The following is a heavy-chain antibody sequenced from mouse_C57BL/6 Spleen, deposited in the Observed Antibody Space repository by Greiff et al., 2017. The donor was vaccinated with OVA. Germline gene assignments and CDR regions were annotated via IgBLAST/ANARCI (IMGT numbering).Heavy chain of an antibody. Sequence: VQLQQSGPELVKPGASVKISCKASGYSFTGYYMNWVKQSPEKSLEWIGEINPSTGGTTYNQKFKAKATLTVDKSSSTAYMQLTSLTSEDSAVYYWARRGYSLDYWGQGTTLTVSS. CDR1: GYSFTGYY. CDR2: INPSTGGT. V-gene: IGHV1-42*01. J-gene: IGHJ2*01. D-gene: IGHD3-1*01. CDR3: ARRGYSLDY.